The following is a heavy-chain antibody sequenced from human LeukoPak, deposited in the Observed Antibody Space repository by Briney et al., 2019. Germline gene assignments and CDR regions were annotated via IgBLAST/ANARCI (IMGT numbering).Heavy chain of an antibody. Sequence: ASVKVSCKASGYTFTSYGISWVRQAPGQGLEWMGWISAYNGNTNHAQKLQGRVTMTTDTSTSTAYMELRSLRSDDTAVYYCALTYCGGDCYLPYDYWGQGTLVTVSS. CDR2: ISAYNGNT. CDR1: GYTFTSYG. V-gene: IGHV1-18*01. J-gene: IGHJ4*02. D-gene: IGHD2-21*02. CDR3: ALTYCGGDCYLPYDY.